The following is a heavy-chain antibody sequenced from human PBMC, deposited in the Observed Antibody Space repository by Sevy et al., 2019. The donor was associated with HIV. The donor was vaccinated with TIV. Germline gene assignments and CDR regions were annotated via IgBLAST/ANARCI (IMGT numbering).Heavy chain of an antibody. D-gene: IGHD3-22*01. V-gene: IGHV3-23*01. J-gene: IGHJ3*02. CDR1: GFTFSSYD. CDR2: IYGTAGVT. CDR3: AGGRYDSSGSFDAFDI. Sequence: GGSLRLSCTASGFTFSSYDMNWVRQAPGKGLEWVSTIYGTAGVTYYADSVKGRFTISRDNSKNTLFLQMNSLRAEDTAIYYCAGGRYDSSGSFDAFDIWGQGTMVTVSS.